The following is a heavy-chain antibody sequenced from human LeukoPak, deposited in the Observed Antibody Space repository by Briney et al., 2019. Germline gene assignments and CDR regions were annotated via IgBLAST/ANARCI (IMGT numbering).Heavy chain of an antibody. J-gene: IGHJ5*02. CDR3: AKDGSSSGGFDP. D-gene: IGHD6-13*01. Sequence: PGGSLRLSCAASGFTFSSYGMHWVRQAPGKGLEWMAVISYDGSNKYYADSVKGRFTISRDNSKNTLYLQMNSLRAEDTAVYYCAKDGSSSGGFDPWGQGTLVTVSS. V-gene: IGHV3-30*18. CDR2: ISYDGSNK. CDR1: GFTFSSYG.